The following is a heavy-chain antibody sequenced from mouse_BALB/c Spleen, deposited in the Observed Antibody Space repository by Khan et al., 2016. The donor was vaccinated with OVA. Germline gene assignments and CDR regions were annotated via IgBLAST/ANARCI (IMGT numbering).Heavy chain of an antibody. CDR2: IIYTGYT. Sequence: EVQLQESGPSLVKPSQTLSLTCSVTGDSITSGYWNRIRKFPGNKLEYMGYIIYTGYTYYNPSLKSRISITRHTSKNKYYLQLSSVTDEDTATYYCARSTYRYAFVYWGQGTLVTVSA. J-gene: IGHJ3*01. V-gene: IGHV3-8*02. D-gene: IGHD2-12*01. CDR1: GDSITSGY. CDR3: ARSTYRYAFVY.